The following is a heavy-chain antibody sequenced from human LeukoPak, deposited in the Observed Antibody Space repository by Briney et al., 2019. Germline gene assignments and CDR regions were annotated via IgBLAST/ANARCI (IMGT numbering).Heavy chain of an antibody. CDR3: ANPRDSSTWYTFDY. J-gene: IGHJ4*02. D-gene: IGHD6-13*01. CDR2: IKQDGSEK. CDR1: GFTFSSYW. Sequence: PGGSLRLSCAASGFTFSSYWMSWVRQAPGKGLEWVANIKQDGSEKYYVDSVKGRFTISRDNAKNSLYLQMNSLRAEDTAVYYCANPRDSSTWYTFDYWGQGTLDTVSS. V-gene: IGHV3-7*03.